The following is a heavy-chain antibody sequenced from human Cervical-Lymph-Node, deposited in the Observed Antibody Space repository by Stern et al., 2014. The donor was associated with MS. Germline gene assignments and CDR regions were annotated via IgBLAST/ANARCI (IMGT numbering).Heavy chain of an antibody. V-gene: IGHV3-21*01. CDR1: GFTFSSYS. D-gene: IGHD1-26*01. CDR3: ARTSVGATPDY. Sequence: EVHLVESGGGLVKPGGSLRLSCAASGFTFSSYSMNWVRQAPGKGLERVSYISSSSSYIYYADSVKGRFTISRDNAKNSLYLQMNSLRAEDTAVYYCARTSVGATPDYWGQGTLVTVSS. CDR2: ISSSSSYI. J-gene: IGHJ4*02.